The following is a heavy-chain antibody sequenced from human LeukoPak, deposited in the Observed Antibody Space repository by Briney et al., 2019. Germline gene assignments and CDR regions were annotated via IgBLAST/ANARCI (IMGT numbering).Heavy chain of an antibody. CDR3: ARDSNPEGRWGYYYYMDV. Sequence: GGSLRLSCAASGFTFSSYSMNWVRQAPGKGLEWVSSISSSSSYIYYADSVKGRFTISRDNAKNSLYLQMNSLRAEDTAVYYCARDSNPEGRWGYYYYMDVWGKGTTVTVSS. V-gene: IGHV3-21*01. J-gene: IGHJ6*03. D-gene: IGHD3-10*01. CDR2: ISSSSSYI. CDR1: GFTFSSYS.